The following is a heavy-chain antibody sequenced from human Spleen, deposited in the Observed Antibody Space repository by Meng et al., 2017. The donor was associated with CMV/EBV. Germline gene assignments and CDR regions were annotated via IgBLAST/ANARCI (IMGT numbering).Heavy chain of an antibody. Sequence: GESLKISCAASGFTLSTYAMHWVRQAPGKGLEWVAVMSYDGGNKYYADSVKGRFTISSDNSKNTLYLQMNRLRAEDTALYYCARDLGSGSPFGESFAWGQGTTVTVSS. J-gene: IGHJ6*02. CDR1: GFTLSTYA. D-gene: IGHD3-10*01. CDR2: MSYDGGNK. CDR3: ARDLGSGSPFGESFA. V-gene: IGHV3-30-3*01.